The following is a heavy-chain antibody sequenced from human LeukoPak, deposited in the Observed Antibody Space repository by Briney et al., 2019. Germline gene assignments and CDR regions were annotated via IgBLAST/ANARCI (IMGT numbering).Heavy chain of an antibody. Sequence: PSETLSLTCTVSAGSISSYYCSWIRQPPGKGLHWLRYIYYSGSTYYNPSLKSRVTISVDTSKNQFSLKLSSVTAADTAVYYCARGLSGLRFLEWSRSGGWFDPWGQGTLVTVSS. D-gene: IGHD3-3*01. V-gene: IGHV4-59*06. CDR2: IYYSGST. J-gene: IGHJ5*02. CDR1: AGSISSYY. CDR3: ARGLSGLRFLEWSRSGGWFDP.